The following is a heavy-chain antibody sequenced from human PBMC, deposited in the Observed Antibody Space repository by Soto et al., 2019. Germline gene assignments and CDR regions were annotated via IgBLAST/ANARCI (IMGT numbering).Heavy chain of an antibody. D-gene: IGHD5-12*01. Sequence: PGGSLRLSCAASVFTFSSYGMHWFRQAPGKGLEWVAVIWYDGSNKYYADSVKGRFTISRDNSKNTLYLQMNSLRAEDTAVYYCARDDVAAYYYYYGMDVWGQGTTVTVSS. V-gene: IGHV3-33*01. J-gene: IGHJ6*02. CDR1: VFTFSSYG. CDR2: IWYDGSNK. CDR3: ARDDVAAYYYYYGMDV.